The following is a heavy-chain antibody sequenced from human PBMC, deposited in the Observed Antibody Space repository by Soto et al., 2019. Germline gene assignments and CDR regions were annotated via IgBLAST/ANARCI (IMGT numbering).Heavy chain of an antibody. J-gene: IGHJ4*02. CDR3: ARYNSYAIDY. V-gene: IGHV4-59*01. Sequence: LSLTCTVSGTSISSYYWSWIRQPPGKGLEWIANIHYSGTTNYNPSLASRVTISVDTSKNQFSLKMTSVTAADRAIYFCARYNSYAIDYWGRGTLVTVSS. CDR1: GTSISSYY. D-gene: IGHD2-8*01. CDR2: IHYSGTT.